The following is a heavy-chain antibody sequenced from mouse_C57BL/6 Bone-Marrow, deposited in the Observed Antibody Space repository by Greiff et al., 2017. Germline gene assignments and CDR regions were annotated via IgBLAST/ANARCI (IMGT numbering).Heavy chain of an antibody. J-gene: IGHJ1*03. CDR3: VFYYGSSSPYFDV. V-gene: IGHV1-69*01. CDR1: GYTFTSYW. Sequence: QVQLQQPGAELVMPGASVKLSCKASGYTFTSYWMPWVKQRPGQGLEWIGEIDPSDSYTNYNQQFKGKSTLTVDKSSSTAYMQLSSLTSEDSAVYYCVFYYGSSSPYFDVWGTGTTVTVSS. CDR2: IDPSDSYT. D-gene: IGHD1-1*01.